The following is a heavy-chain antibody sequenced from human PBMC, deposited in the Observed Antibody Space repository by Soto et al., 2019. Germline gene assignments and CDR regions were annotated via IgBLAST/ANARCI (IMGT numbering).Heavy chain of an antibody. CDR1: GGTFRNSA. Sequence: QVQLEQSGVEVKKPGSSVKLSCKASGGTFRNSAISWVRQAPGQGLEWMGGIMPIFRTPDYAQKFQGRVTITADESTNTAYMELSGLRSDDTAVYYCARDNDRPQLGGNYYYILDVWGHGTTVTVSS. V-gene: IGHV1-69*12. CDR2: IMPIFRTP. CDR3: ARDNDRPQLGGNYYYILDV. D-gene: IGHD1-1*01. J-gene: IGHJ6*02.